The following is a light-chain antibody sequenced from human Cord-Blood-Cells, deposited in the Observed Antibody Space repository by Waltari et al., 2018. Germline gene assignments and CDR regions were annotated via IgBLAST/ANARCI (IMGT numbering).Light chain of an antibody. CDR2: EVS. CDR1: SSDVGGYTY. CDR3: SSYAGSNNYV. Sequence: QSALPQPPSASGSPGQPVPISCTGTSSDVGGYTYVPWYQQHPGKAPKLMIYEVSKRPSGVPDRFSGSKSGNTASLTVSGLQAEDEADYYCSSYAGSNNYVFGTGTKVTVL. V-gene: IGLV2-8*01. J-gene: IGLJ1*01.